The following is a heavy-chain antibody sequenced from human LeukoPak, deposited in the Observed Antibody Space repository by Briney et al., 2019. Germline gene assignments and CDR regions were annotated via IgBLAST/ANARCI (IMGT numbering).Heavy chain of an antibody. D-gene: IGHD4-17*01. CDR2: INRDIA. CDR1: GGSFTGYY. J-gene: IGHJ4*02. Sequence: SETLSLTCAISGGSFTGYYWSWLRQPPGKGLEWIGEINRDIANYNRSLNSRVTMSVDTTKNQFSLKLTSVTAADTAVYYCARGSGDYSIWGQGALVIVS. CDR3: ARGSGDYSI. V-gene: IGHV4-34*01.